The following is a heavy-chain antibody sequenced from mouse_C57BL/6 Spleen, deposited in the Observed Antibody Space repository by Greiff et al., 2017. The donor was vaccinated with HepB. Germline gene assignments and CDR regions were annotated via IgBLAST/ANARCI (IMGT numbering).Heavy chain of an antibody. CDR2: INPNNGGT. V-gene: IGHV1-26*01. J-gene: IGHJ4*01. CDR1: GYTFTDYY. D-gene: IGHD2-4*01. CDR3: ARSYYDYDGGDYYAMDY. Sequence: EVQLQQSGPELVKPGASVKISCKASGYTFTDYYMNWVKQSHGKSLEWIGDINPNNGGTSYNQKFKGKATLTVDKSSSTAYMELRSLTSEDSAVYYCARSYYDYDGGDYYAMDYWGQGTSVTVSS.